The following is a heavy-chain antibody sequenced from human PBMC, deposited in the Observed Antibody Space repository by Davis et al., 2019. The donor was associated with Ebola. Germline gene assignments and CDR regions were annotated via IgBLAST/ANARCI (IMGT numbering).Heavy chain of an antibody. D-gene: IGHD6-19*01. CDR1: GGSFSGYY. CDR3: ARVGSYSSGWGYYYYGMDV. Sequence: PSETLSLTCAVYGGSFSGYYWSWIRQPPGKGLEWIGEINHSGSTNYNPSLKSRVTISVDTSKNQFSLKLSSVTAADTAVYYCARVGSYSSGWGYYYYGMDVWGQGTTVTVSS. J-gene: IGHJ6*02. CDR2: INHSGST. V-gene: IGHV4-34*01.